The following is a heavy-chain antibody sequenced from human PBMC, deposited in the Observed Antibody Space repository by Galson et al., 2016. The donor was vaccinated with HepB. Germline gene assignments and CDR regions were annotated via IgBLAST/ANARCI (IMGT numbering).Heavy chain of an antibody. CDR3: APVTMNIWGGVILFYDY. D-gene: IGHD3-16*01. J-gene: IGHJ4*02. CDR2: IYWDDDQ. V-gene: IGHV2-5*02. Sequence: PALVKPTQTLTLTCTLSGFSINNSGVGVGWIRQPPGKALEWLALIYWDDDQRYSPSLKSRLSLTKDTSKNQVVLRMTNMDPVDTATYYCAPVTMNIWGGVILFYDYWGQGPLVTVSS. CDR1: GFSINNSGVG.